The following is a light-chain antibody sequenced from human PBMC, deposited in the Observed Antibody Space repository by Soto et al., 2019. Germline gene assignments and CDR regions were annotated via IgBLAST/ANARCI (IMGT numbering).Light chain of an antibody. V-gene: IGLV2-14*03. CDR1: SSDVGTYNY. Sequence: QSALTQPASVSGSPGQSITISCTGTSSDVGTYNYVSWYQQHPGKAPKVMIYDVSNRPSGVTNRFSGSKSGNTASLTISGLQAEDEADYYCSSYTGSCTSVIFGGGTKLTVL. J-gene: IGLJ2*01. CDR2: DVS. CDR3: SSYTGSCTSVI.